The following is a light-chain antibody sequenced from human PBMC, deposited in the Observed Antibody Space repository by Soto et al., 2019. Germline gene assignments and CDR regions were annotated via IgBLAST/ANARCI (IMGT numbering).Light chain of an antibody. V-gene: IGLV2-14*01. CDR2: EVS. CDR3: SSYTSTSNVV. CDR1: SSDVGGYNY. Sequence: QSVLTQPASVSGSPGQSITISCTGTSSDVGGYNYVSWYQQHPGKAPKLMIYEVSNRPSGVSNRFSGSKSGNTASLTISGLQAKDEAAYYCSSYTSTSNVVFGGGTTLTVL. J-gene: IGLJ2*01.